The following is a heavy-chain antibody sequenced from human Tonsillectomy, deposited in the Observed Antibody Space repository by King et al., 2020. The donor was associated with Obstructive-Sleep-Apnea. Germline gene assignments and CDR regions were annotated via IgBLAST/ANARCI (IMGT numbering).Heavy chain of an antibody. J-gene: IGHJ5*02. CDR2: IYYSGST. Sequence: VQLQESGPGLVKPSETLSLTCTVSGGSISSYDWSWIRQPPGKGLEWIGYIYYSGSTNSNPSLKSRVTISVDTSKNKFSLKLSSVTAADPAVYYCASTTVTTFGWFDPWGQGTLVTVSS. D-gene: IGHD4-17*01. CDR1: GGSISSYD. CDR3: ASTTVTTFGWFDP. V-gene: IGHV4-59*08.